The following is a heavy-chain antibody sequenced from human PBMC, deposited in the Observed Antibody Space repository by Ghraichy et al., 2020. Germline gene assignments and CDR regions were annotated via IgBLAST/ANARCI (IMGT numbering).Heavy chain of an antibody. CDR3: ARVRHDFWSANRVYYLDV. CDR2: INHSGTT. CDR1: GGSFCGYS. D-gene: IGHD3-3*01. V-gene: IGHV4-34*01. J-gene: IGHJ6*03. Sequence: SETLSLTCAAYGGSFCGYSWSWIRQPPGKGLEWIGEINHSGTTNYNPSLRSRLTISVVTSKNQFSLKMTSVTATDTAVYYCARVRHDFWSANRVYYLDVWGKGTTVTDSS.